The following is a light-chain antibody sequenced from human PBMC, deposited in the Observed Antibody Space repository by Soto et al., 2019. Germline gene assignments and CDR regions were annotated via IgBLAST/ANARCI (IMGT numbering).Light chain of an antibody. Sequence: EVVLTQSPGTLSLSPGERATLSCRASQIVRSSSLAWYQQKPGQAPRLLIYGASSRATGIPDRFSGSGSGTDFHLTISRLEPADFAVYYCQKYDNSPPYTFGQGTKMEIK. J-gene: IGKJ2*01. CDR1: QIVRSSS. CDR3: QKYDNSPPYT. CDR2: GAS. V-gene: IGKV3-20*01.